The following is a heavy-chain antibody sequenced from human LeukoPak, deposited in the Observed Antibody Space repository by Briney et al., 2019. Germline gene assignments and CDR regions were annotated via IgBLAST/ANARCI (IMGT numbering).Heavy chain of an antibody. J-gene: IGHJ6*03. CDR1: GFTSTSSA. Sequence: SVKVSCKASGFTSTSSAMQWVRQARGQRLEWIGWIVVGSGNTNYAQKFQERVTITRDMSTSTAYMELSSLRSEDTAVYYCAADVVVPAAISWDYYYYMDVWGKGTTVTVSS. V-gene: IGHV1-58*02. D-gene: IGHD2-2*01. CDR3: AADVVVPAAISWDYYYYMDV. CDR2: IVVGSGNT.